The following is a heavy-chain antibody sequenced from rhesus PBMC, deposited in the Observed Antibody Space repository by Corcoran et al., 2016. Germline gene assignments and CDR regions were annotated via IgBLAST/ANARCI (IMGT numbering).Heavy chain of an antibody. J-gene: IGHJ4*01. CDR2: IYGSGGHT. V-gene: IGHV4S2*01. Sequence: QVHLQESGPGLVKPSETLPLTCAVSGSSINNNYWSWIRQAPGKGLEWIGLIYGSGGHTDYNPSLKRRVTISIDPSMNPFSLRLNSVTAADTAVYYCARGYFYFDFWGQGVLVTVSS. CDR1: GSSINNNY. D-gene: IGHD2-2*01. CDR3: ARGYFYFDF.